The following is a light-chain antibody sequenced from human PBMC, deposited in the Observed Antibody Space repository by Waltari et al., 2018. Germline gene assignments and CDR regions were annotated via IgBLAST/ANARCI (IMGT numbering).Light chain of an antibody. V-gene: IGLV3-1*01. CDR1: QLGDKY. CDR2: QDI. CDR3: QAWDSSTVV. Sequence: SYELNQPPSVSVSPGQTATITCSGHQLGDKYTCWYQQKPGQSTLLVIYQDIERPSGIPERFSASSSGNTATLTISGSQAMDEADYYCQAWDSSTVVFGGGTKLTVL. J-gene: IGLJ2*01.